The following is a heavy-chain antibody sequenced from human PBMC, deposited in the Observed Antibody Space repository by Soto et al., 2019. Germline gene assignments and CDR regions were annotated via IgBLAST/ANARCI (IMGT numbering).Heavy chain of an antibody. CDR1: GFTFSNYN. V-gene: IGHV3-21*01. CDR3: AREGALKPFST. Sequence: GSLRLSCVASGFTFSNYNMNWVRQAPGKGLEWVSHISGSSIYIHYADSVRGRFTISRDNAKNSVYLQMDSLRVEDTAVYYCAREGALKPFSTWGQGALVTVSS. J-gene: IGHJ5*02. CDR2: ISGSSIYI.